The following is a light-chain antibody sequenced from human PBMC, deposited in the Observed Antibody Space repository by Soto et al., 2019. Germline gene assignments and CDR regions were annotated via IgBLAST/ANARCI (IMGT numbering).Light chain of an antibody. CDR2: SAS. CDR3: LQESNYPLT. J-gene: IGKJ4*01. CDR1: QGVRDD. V-gene: IGKV1-6*01. Sequence: IQMTQSPSSLSASVGDRVTITCRASQGVRDDVGWYQQKPGKAPKLLIYSASTLHSGVPSSFSGSGSGTDFTLTIRGLQPVDFATYYCLQESNYPLTFGGGTKVEIK.